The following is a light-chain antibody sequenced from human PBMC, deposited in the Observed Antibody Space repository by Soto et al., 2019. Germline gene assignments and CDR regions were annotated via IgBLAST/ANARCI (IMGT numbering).Light chain of an antibody. Sequence: DIQMTQSPSTLSASVGDSVTITCRASQSINSWLAWYQQKPGKAPNILIYKASALDNGVPSRFSGSRSGTEFTLTITTLQPEDFATYYCQQYHTYPWTFGQGTKVDIK. V-gene: IGKV1-5*03. CDR1: QSINSW. CDR3: QQYHTYPWT. J-gene: IGKJ1*01. CDR2: KAS.